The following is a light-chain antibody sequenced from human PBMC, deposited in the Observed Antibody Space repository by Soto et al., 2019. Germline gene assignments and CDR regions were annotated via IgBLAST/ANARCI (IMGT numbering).Light chain of an antibody. Sequence: QSVLTQPPSASGTPGQRVTISCSGSTSNIGSHSVNWFQHLPGTAPKLLINTNNQRPSGVPDRFSGYKSGTSASLVISGLQCEDEADYYCATWDDSLKGVFGTGTKLTVL. V-gene: IGLV1-44*01. J-gene: IGLJ1*01. CDR2: TNN. CDR3: ATWDDSLKGV. CDR1: TSNIGSHS.